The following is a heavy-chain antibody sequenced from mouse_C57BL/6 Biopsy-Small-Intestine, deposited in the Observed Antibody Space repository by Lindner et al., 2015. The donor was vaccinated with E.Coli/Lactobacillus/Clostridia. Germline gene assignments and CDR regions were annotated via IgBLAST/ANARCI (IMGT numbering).Heavy chain of an antibody. V-gene: IGHV1-84*02. Sequence: SVKVSCKTSGYRFTDYYMHWVRQAPGQGLQWMGWIKPKSGDTNYAQKFQGRVTMTSDTSTRTVYMELSSLRSDDTAVYFCARDSGGYYYDRSGDFWGQGTLVTVSS. D-gene: IGHD1-1*02. J-gene: IGHJ4*01. CDR2: IKPKSGDT. CDR3: ARDSGGYYYDRSGDF. CDR1: GYRFTDYY.